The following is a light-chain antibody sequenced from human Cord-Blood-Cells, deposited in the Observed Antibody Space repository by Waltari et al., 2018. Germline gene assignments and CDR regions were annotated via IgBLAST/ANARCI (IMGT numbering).Light chain of an antibody. CDR3: QAWDSSTVV. V-gene: IGLV3-1*01. CDR2: QDS. CDR1: TLGEQY. Sequence: SYELTQPPPVSVSPGQTASLTCPVGTLGEQYACWYQQKPGQSPVLVIYQDSKRPSGIPERFSGSNSGNTATLTISGTQAMDEADYYCQAWDSSTVVFGGGTKLTVL. J-gene: IGLJ2*01.